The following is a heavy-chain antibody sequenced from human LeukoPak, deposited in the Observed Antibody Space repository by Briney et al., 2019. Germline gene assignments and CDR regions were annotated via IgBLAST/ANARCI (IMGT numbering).Heavy chain of an antibody. CDR1: GGTFSSYA. D-gene: IGHD3-10*01. CDR3: ARAPTYYYGSGSYSYFDY. J-gene: IGHJ4*02. V-gene: IGHV1-69*05. Sequence: SVKVSCKASGGTFSSYAISWVRQAPGQGLEWMGWIIPIFGTANYAQEFQGRVTITTDESTSTAYMELSSLRSEDTAVYYCARAPTYYYGSGSYSYFDYWGQGTLVTVSS. CDR2: IIPIFGTA.